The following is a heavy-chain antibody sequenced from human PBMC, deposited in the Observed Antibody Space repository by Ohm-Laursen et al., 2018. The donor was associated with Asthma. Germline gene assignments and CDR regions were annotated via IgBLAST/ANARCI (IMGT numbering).Heavy chain of an antibody. CDR2: ITSDGSWT. J-gene: IGHJ3*02. V-gene: IGHV3-30-3*01. D-gene: IGHD2-21*02. Sequence: SLRLSCSASGFTFSIYALHWVRQAPGKGLEWVSIITSDGSWTSYADSVKGRFTISRDNSKNTLYMQMNSLRAEDTAVYYCARRDFSGGDPSAAFDIWGQGTMVTVSS. CDR3: ARRDFSGGDPSAAFDI. CDR1: GFTFSIYA.